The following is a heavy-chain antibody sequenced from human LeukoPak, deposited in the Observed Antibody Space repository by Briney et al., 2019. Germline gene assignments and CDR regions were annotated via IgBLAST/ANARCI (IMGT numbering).Heavy chain of an antibody. Sequence: SETLSLTCTVSGGSISSYYWSWIRQPPGKGLEWIGYIYYSGSTNYNPSLKSRVTISVDTSKNQFSLKLSSVTAADTAVYYCARGKQQLVDFDYWGQGTLVTVSS. V-gene: IGHV4-59*01. CDR2: IYYSGST. J-gene: IGHJ4*02. CDR1: GGSISSYY. D-gene: IGHD6-13*01. CDR3: ARGKQQLVDFDY.